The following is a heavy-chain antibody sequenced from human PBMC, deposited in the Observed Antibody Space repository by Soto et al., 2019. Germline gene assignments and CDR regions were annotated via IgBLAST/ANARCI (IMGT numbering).Heavy chain of an antibody. CDR3: AADLHYDILTGYYKEVYGMDV. J-gene: IGHJ6*02. CDR1: GFAFTSSA. CDR2: IVVGSGNT. Sequence: SVKVSCKASGFAFTSSAMQWVRQARGQRLEWIGWIVVGSGNTNYAQKFQERVTITRDMSTSTAYMELSSLRSEDTAVYYCAADLHYDILTGYYKEVYGMDVWGQGTTVTVSS. D-gene: IGHD3-9*01. V-gene: IGHV1-58*02.